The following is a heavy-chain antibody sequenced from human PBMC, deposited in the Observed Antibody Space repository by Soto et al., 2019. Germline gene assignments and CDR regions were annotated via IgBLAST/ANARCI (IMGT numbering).Heavy chain of an antibody. CDR1: GYTFTSYY. J-gene: IGHJ6*02. Sequence: ASVKVSCKTSGYTFTSYYMHWVRQAPGQGLEWMGIINPSGGSTSYAQKFQGRVTMTRDTSTSTVYMELSSLRSEDTAVYYCAIGVGDGYYYYYGMGVWGQGTTVTVSS. CDR3: AIGVGDGYYYYYGMGV. D-gene: IGHD2-21*02. V-gene: IGHV1-46*01. CDR2: INPSGGST.